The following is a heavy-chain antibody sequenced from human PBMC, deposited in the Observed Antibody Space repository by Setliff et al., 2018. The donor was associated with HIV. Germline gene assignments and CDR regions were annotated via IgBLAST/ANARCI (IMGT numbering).Heavy chain of an antibody. CDR3: ARDGYNYYAFDI. D-gene: IGHD5-12*01. Sequence: SETLSLTCTVSGGSISSSSHYWSWIRQPPGKGLEWIGEINHSGSTNYNPSLKSRVTISVDTSKNQFSLKLSSVTAADTAVYYCARDGYNYYAFDIWGQGTMVTVSS. CDR2: INHSGST. J-gene: IGHJ3*02. CDR1: GGSISSSSHY. V-gene: IGHV4-39*07.